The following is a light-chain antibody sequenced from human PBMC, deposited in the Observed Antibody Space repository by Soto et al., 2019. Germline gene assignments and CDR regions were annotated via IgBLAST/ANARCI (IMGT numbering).Light chain of an antibody. CDR3: SSYTSSSRV. Sequence: QSVLTQPASVSGSPGQSITISCTGTSSDVGGYNYVSWYQQHPGKAPKLMIYEVSNRPSGVSNRFSGSESGNTASLTISGLQAEDEADYYCSSYTSSSRVFGGGTKLTVL. CDR2: EVS. J-gene: IGLJ2*01. V-gene: IGLV2-14*01. CDR1: SSDVGGYNY.